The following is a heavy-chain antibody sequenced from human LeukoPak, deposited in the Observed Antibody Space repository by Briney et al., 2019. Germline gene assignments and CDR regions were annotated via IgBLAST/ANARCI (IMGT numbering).Heavy chain of an antibody. D-gene: IGHD7-27*01. J-gene: IGHJ4*02. CDR3: ARGPPNWGYDY. CDR1: GYTFTSYD. V-gene: IGHV1-8*01. Sequence: ASVKVSCKASGYTFTSYDFNWVRQATGQRPEWMGWMSPNSGDTGYAQKFQDRVAMTRNTSISTAYMELSSLRPDDTAVYYCARGPPNWGYDYWGPGTLVTVSS. CDR2: MSPNSGDT.